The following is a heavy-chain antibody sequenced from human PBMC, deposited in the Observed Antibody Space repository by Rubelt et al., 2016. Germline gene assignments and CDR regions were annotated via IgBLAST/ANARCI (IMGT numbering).Heavy chain of an antibody. Sequence: EVQLVESGGGLVEPGGSLRLSCAASGFAFSSFWMSWARQAPGKGLEWVANMNPGGSEQHYVDSVNGRFIISRDNAKNSVDLQLNNLIVEDTAVYHCVSGGHMDVWGRGTTVTVSS. CDR2: MNPGGSEQ. J-gene: IGHJ6*03. V-gene: IGHV3-7*02. CDR3: VSGGHMDV. CDR1: GFAFSSFW.